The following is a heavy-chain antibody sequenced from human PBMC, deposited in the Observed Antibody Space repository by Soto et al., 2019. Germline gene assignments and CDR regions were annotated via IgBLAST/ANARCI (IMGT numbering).Heavy chain of an antibody. CDR1: GDSISSSFW. J-gene: IGHJ4*02. V-gene: IGHV4-4*02. CDR2: IYHTEST. D-gene: IGHD4-17*01. Sequence: LSLTCAVSGDSISSSFWWRWVRQPPGKGLEWIGEIYHTESTVYNPSLKSRVTISVDKSKNQFSLNLDSVTAADTAVYYCARYDFGTFDYWGRGILVTVSS. CDR3: ARYDFGTFDY.